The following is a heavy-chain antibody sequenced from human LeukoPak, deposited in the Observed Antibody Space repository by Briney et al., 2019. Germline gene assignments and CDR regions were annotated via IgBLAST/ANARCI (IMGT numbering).Heavy chain of an antibody. CDR1: GFTFSSYG. V-gene: IGHV3-30*02. CDR2: IRYDGSNK. D-gene: IGHD3-3*01. CDR3: AKPRFLEWLLSYYFDY. Sequence: GGSLRLSCAASGFTFSSYGMHWVRQAPGKGLEWVAFIRYDGSNKYYADSVKGRFTISRDNSKNTLYLQMNSLRAEDTAVYYCAKPRFLEWLLSYYFDYWGQGILVTVSS. J-gene: IGHJ4*02.